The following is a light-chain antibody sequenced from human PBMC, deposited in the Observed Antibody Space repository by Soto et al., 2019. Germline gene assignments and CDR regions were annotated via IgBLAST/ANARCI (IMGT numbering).Light chain of an antibody. J-gene: IGKJ1*01. CDR3: QLYGSSPWR. CDR1: QIVSSSY. Sequence: VLTKSPGTLSLYAGERATLSCRASQIVSSSYLAWYQQKPGQAPRLLIYGASSRATGIPDRFSGSGSGTDFTLTISRLEPEDFAVYYCQLYGSSPWRFGQRTEVDIK. V-gene: IGKV3-20*01. CDR2: GAS.